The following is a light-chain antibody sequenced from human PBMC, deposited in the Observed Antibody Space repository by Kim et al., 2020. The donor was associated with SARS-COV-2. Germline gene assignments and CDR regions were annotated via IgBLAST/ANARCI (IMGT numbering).Light chain of an antibody. V-gene: IGKV1-5*03. Sequence: ASEGDRGTITCLARQSMSSWLAWYQQKPGKAPKLLIYKASSLESGVPSRFSGSGYGTEVTLTISRLQPDDFATYYCQQYNTYAWTFGQGTKVDIK. CDR2: KAS. CDR1: QSMSSW. CDR3: QQYNTYAWT. J-gene: IGKJ1*01.